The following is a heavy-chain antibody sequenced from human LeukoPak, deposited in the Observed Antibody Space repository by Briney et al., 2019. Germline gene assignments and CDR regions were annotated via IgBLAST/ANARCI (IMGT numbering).Heavy chain of an antibody. D-gene: IGHD3-3*01. V-gene: IGHV1-2*02. Sequence: ASVKVSCKASGYTFTGYYMHWVRQAPGQGLEWMGWINPNSGGTNYAQKFQGRVTMTRDTSISIAYMELSRLRSDDTAVYYCARAYPRITIFGVVIRPAGYFDYWGQGTLVTVSS. CDR2: INPNSGGT. CDR3: ARAYPRITIFGVVIRPAGYFDY. CDR1: GYTFTGYY. J-gene: IGHJ4*02.